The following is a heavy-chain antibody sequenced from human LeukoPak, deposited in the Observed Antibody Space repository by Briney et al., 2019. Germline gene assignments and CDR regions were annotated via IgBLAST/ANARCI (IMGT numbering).Heavy chain of an antibody. CDR1: GFTFSSYS. D-gene: IGHD5-18*01. CDR2: ISSSSSYI. J-gene: IGHJ4*02. CDR3: ARDWRTAMAYD. Sequence: GGSLGLSCAASGFTFSSYSMNWVRQAPGKGLEWVSSISSSSSYIYYADSVKGRFTISRDNAKNSLYLQMNSLRAEDTAVYYCARDWRTAMAYDWGQGTLVTVSS. V-gene: IGHV3-21*01.